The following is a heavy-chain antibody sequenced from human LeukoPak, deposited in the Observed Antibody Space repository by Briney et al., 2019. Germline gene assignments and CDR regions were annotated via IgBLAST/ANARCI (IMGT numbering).Heavy chain of an antibody. CDR2: FSGSGGST. Sequence: GGSLRLSCAASGFTFSSYAMSWVRQAPGKGLECISGFSGSGGSTYYADSVKGRFTISRDNSKNTLYLQMNSLRAEDTAVYYCAKDTYDSSGYYPDYWGQGTLVTVSS. V-gene: IGHV3-23*01. CDR3: AKDTYDSSGYYPDY. J-gene: IGHJ4*02. D-gene: IGHD3-22*01. CDR1: GFTFSSYA.